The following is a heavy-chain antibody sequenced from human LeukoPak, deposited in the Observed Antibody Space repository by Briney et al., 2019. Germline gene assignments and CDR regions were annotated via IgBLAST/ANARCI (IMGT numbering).Heavy chain of an antibody. J-gene: IGHJ4*02. Sequence: GGSLRLSCAASGFTFSSYWTHWVRQAPGKGLVWVSRINSDGSSTSYADSVKGRFTISRDNAKNTLYLQMNSLRAEDTAVYYCARGFSGKDEFDYWGQGTLVTVSS. CDR3: ARGFSGKDEFDY. D-gene: IGHD3-10*01. CDR1: GFTFSSYW. V-gene: IGHV3-74*01. CDR2: INSDGSST.